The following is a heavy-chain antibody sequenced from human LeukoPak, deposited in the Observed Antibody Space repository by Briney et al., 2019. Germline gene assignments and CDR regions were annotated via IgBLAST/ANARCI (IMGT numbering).Heavy chain of an antibody. CDR3: AKGYVRYYYDSSGYIDY. CDR2: IYSGGST. D-gene: IGHD3-22*01. Sequence: GGSLRLSCAASEFSVGSNYMTWVRQAPGKGLEWVSLIYSGGSTYYADSVKGRFTISRDNSKNTLYLQMNSLRAEDTAVYYCAKGYVRYYYDSSGYIDYWGQGTLVTVSS. J-gene: IGHJ4*02. V-gene: IGHV3-53*01. CDR1: EFSVGSNY.